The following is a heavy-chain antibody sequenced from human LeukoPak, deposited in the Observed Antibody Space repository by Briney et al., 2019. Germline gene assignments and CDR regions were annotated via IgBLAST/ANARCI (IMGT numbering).Heavy chain of an antibody. CDR3: ANENLGYCSGGSCYPGYYYYYMDV. CDR2: ISGSGGST. Sequence: PGGSLRLSCAASGFTFSSYAMSWVRQAPGKGLEWVSAISGSGGSTYYADSVKGRFTISRDNSKNTLYLQMNSLRAEDTAVYYCANENLGYCSGGSCYPGYYYYYMDVWGKGTTVTVSS. V-gene: IGHV3-23*01. D-gene: IGHD2-15*01. J-gene: IGHJ6*03. CDR1: GFTFSSYA.